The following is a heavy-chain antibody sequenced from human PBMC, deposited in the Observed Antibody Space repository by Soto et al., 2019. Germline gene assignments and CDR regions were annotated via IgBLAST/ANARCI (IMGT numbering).Heavy chain of an antibody. CDR2: INPNSGGT. Sequence: GASVKVSFKASGYTFTGYYMHWVRQAPGQGLEWMGWINPNSGGTNYAQKFQGRVTMTRDTSISTAYMELSRLRSDDTAVYYCARACHDSSGYCAFDIWGQGTMVTVS. J-gene: IGHJ3*02. V-gene: IGHV1-2*02. CDR3: ARACHDSSGYCAFDI. CDR1: GYTFTGYY. D-gene: IGHD3-22*01.